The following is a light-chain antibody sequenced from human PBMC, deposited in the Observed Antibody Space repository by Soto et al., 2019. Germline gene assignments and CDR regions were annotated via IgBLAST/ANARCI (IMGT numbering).Light chain of an antibody. J-gene: IGKJ1*01. V-gene: IGKV1-5*03. Sequence: DIQMTQSPSTLSASVGDRVTITCLASQSIGTWLSWYQQKPGKAPNLLIYKASSLQSGVPSRFSGSGSGTEFPLTINSLQPDDCATYYCHQYHRYSWPFGQGTKVDIK. CDR2: KAS. CDR3: HQYHRYSWP. CDR1: QSIGTW.